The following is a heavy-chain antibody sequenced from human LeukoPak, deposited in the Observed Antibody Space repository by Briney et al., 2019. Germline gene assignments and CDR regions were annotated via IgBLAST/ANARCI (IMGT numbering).Heavy chain of an antibody. CDR3: ARLYYYDSSGYSAFDI. CDR1: GGSISSSSYY. V-gene: IGHV4-39*01. Sequence: KPSETLSLTCTVSGGSISSSSYYWGWIRQPPGKGLEWIGCIYYSGSTYYNPSLKSRVTISVDTSKNQFSLKLSSVTAADTAVYYCARLYYYDSSGYSAFDIWGQGTMVTVSS. CDR2: IYYSGST. J-gene: IGHJ3*02. D-gene: IGHD3-22*01.